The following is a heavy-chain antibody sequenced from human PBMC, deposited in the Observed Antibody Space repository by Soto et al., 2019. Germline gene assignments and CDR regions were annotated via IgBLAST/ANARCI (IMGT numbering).Heavy chain of an antibody. CDR1: GFTVSSNY. CDR2: IYSGGST. CDR3: ARDGGAYSSGWPYYFDY. D-gene: IGHD6-19*01. V-gene: IGHV3-53*01. J-gene: IGHJ4*02. Sequence: GGSLRLSCSASGFTVSSNYMSWVRQAPGKGLEWVSVIYSGGSTYYADSVKGRFTISRVNSKNTLYLQMNSLRAEDTAVYYCARDGGAYSSGWPYYFDYWGQGTLVTVSS.